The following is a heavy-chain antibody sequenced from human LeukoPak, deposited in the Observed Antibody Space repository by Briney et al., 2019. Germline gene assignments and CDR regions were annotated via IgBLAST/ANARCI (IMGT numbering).Heavy chain of an antibody. J-gene: IGHJ4*02. CDR2: FGTRSTSI. Sequence: GGSLRLSCTASGFTFSGHSMNWIRQAPGKGLEWFSSFGTRSTSIYHAGSVKGRFAISRDNAKNSLYLQMNSLRAEDTALYYCAREVSEDFDFWGQGTLVTVSS. V-gene: IGHV3-21*01. CDR1: GFTFSGHS. D-gene: IGHD3-22*01. CDR3: AREVSEDFDF.